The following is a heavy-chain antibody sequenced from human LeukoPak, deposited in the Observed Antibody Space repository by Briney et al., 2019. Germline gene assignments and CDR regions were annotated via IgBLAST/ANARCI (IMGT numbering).Heavy chain of an antibody. V-gene: IGHV1-2*02. Sequence: ASVKVSCKASGYTFTGYYMHWGRQAPGQGLEWMGWINPNSGGTNYAQKFQGRVTMTRDTSISTAYMELSRLRSDDTAVYYCARGLGAAAAIIDYWGQGTLVTVSS. D-gene: IGHD6-13*01. CDR1: GYTFTGYY. CDR2: INPNSGGT. CDR3: ARGLGAAAAIIDY. J-gene: IGHJ4*02.